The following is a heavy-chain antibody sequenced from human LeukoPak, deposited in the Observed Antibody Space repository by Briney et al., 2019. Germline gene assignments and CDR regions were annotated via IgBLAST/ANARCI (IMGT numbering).Heavy chain of an antibody. CDR3: ARGIAAFVDP. J-gene: IGHJ5*02. CDR2: INPNSGGT. Sequence: ASVKVSCKASGYTFTGYYIHWVRQAPGQGLEWMGWINPNSGGTNYAQKFQGRVTMTRDTSISTAYMELRSLRSDDTAVYYCARGIAAFVDPWGQGTLVTVSS. CDR1: GYTFTGYY. D-gene: IGHD6-13*01. V-gene: IGHV1-2*02.